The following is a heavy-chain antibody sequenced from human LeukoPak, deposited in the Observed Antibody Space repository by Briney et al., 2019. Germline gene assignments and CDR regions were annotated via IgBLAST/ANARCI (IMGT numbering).Heavy chain of an antibody. CDR2: ISGDGGST. CDR1: GFMFHDYA. Sequence: PWGSLGLSCAAPGFMFHDYAIHWVRQAPGKGLEWVSLISGDGGSTFYADSVKGRFTISRDNSKNSLYLQMNSLRSDDTALYYCARESESSGWYDYGGQETRDTVSS. D-gene: IGHD6-19*01. J-gene: IGHJ4*02. CDR3: ARESESSGWYDY. V-gene: IGHV3-43*02.